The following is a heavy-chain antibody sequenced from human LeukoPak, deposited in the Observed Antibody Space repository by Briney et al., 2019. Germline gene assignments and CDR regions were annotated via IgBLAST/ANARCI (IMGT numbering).Heavy chain of an antibody. V-gene: IGHV1-8*02. Sequence: ASVKVSCKASGYTFTGYYMHWVRQATGQGLEWMGWMNPNSGNTGYAQKFQGRATMTRNTSISTAYMELSSLRSEDTAVYYCARGQGPAAFDIWGQGTMVTVSS. CDR1: GYTFTGYY. CDR2: MNPNSGNT. J-gene: IGHJ3*02. CDR3: ARGQGPAAFDI.